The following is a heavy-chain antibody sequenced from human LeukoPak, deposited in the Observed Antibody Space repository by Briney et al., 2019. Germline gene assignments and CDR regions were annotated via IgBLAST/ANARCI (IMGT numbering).Heavy chain of an antibody. J-gene: IGHJ5*02. CDR3: ARDLKETISSHNWFDP. CDR1: GYTFTSYG. D-gene: IGHD1-7*01. Sequence: ASVKASCKASGYTFTSYGISWVRQAPGQGLEWMGWISAYNGNTNYAQKLQGRVTMTTDTSTSTAYMELRSLRSDDTAVYYCARDLKETISSHNWFDPWGQGTLVTVSS. CDR2: ISAYNGNT. V-gene: IGHV1-18*01.